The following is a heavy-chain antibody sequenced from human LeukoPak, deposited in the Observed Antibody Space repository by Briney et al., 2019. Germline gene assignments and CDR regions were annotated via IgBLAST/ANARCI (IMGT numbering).Heavy chain of an antibody. V-gene: IGHV1-69*13. D-gene: IGHD5-18*01. J-gene: IGHJ6*02. CDR1: GGTFSSYA. Sequence: SVKVSCKASGGTFSSYAISWVRQAPGQGLEWMGGIIPIFGTANYAQKFQGRVTITADESTSTAYMELSSLRSEGTAVYYCARGIKPNPLRGYSYNYYYGMDVWGQGTTVTVSS. CDR3: ARGIKPNPLRGYSYNYYYGMDV. CDR2: IIPIFGTA.